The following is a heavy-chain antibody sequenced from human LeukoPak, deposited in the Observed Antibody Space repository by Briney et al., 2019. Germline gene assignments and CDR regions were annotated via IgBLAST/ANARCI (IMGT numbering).Heavy chain of an antibody. D-gene: IGHD5-18*01. Sequence: SSETLSLTCTVSGXSISSSVYYWGWIRQPPGKGLEWIGNIYYSGSTYSNPSLKSRVTISVDASKNQFSLKLSSVTAADTAVYYCARQVGYTYGQVDYWGQGTLVTVSS. V-gene: IGHV4-39*01. CDR1: GXSISSSVYY. CDR2: IYYSGST. CDR3: ARQVGYTYGQVDY. J-gene: IGHJ4*02.